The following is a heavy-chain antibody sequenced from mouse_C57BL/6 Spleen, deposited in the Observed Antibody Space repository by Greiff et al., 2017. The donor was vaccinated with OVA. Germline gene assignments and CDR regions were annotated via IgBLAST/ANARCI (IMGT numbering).Heavy chain of an antibody. Sequence: ESGPGLVKPSQSLSLTCSVTGYSITSGYYWNWIRQFPGNKLEWMGYISYDGSNNYNPSLKNRISITRDTSKNQFFLKLNSVTTEDTATYYCARDPDYGVHFDYWGQGTTLTVSS. CDR3: ARDPDYGVHFDY. J-gene: IGHJ2*01. CDR1: GYSITSGYY. V-gene: IGHV3-6*01. D-gene: IGHD1-1*01. CDR2: ISYDGSN.